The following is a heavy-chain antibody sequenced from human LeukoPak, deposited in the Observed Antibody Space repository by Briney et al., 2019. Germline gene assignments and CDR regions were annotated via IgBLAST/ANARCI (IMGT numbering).Heavy chain of an antibody. CDR2: IWYDGTSK. J-gene: IGHJ6*03. CDR3: AKVLGRGYYYIDV. Sequence: GGSLRLSCAASGFTFSSYGMHWVRQAPGKGLEWVALIWYDGTSKYYAVSLKGRCTISRDNSKNTLYMQMSSLRAEDTAVYYCAKVLGRGYYYIDVWGKGTTVTVSS. D-gene: IGHD1-1*01. V-gene: IGHV3-33*06. CDR1: GFTFSSYG.